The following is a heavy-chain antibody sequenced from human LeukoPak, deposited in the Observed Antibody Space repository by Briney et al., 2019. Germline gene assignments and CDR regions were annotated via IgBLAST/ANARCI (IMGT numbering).Heavy chain of an antibody. CDR3: GRGRDGYNP. J-gene: IGHJ5*02. CDR1: GFTFSDYY. V-gene: IGHV3-11*01. Sequence: PGGSLRLSCASSGFTFSDYYMSWIRQAPGKGLEWVSYISSNGNTINYADSVKGRFSISRDNAKNSLYLQMNSLGAEDTAVYYCGRGRDGYNPWGRGTLVTVSS. D-gene: IGHD5-24*01. CDR2: ISSNGNTI.